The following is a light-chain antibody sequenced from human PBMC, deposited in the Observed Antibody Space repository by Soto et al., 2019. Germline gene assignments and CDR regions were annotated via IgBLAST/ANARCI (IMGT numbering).Light chain of an antibody. CDR3: QKYGSSPLN. V-gene: IGKV3-20*01. J-gene: IGKJ4*01. Sequence: EIVLTQSPVTLSLSPGERATLSCSASQTFSNSFLSWFQQIPGQAPRLLIYGASMRATGIPDRFGGSGSGTAFTLTISRLEPEDFAVYYCQKYGSSPLNFGGGTKVDIK. CDR2: GAS. CDR1: QTFSNSF.